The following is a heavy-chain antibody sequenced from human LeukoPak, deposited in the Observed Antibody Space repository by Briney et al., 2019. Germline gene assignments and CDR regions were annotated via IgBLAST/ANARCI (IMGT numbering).Heavy chain of an antibody. J-gene: IGHJ4*02. CDR2: INGGGYRT. V-gene: IGHV3-23*01. CDR1: GLTFSSYA. CDR3: ARAMVRGAKFDY. Sequence: GGSLRLSCTASGLTFSSYAMTWVRQAPGKGLEWVSGINGGGYRTYYADSVKGRFTISRDNSKNTLYLQMNSLRPEDTAVYYCARAMVRGAKFDYWGQGTLVTVSS. D-gene: IGHD3-10*01.